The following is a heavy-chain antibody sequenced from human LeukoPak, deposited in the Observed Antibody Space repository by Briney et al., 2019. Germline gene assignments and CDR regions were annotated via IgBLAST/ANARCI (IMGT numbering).Heavy chain of an antibody. V-gene: IGHV4-4*07. CDR3: AREGMGTIHFDY. D-gene: IGHD5-24*01. CDR2: IYSSGNT. Sequence: SETLSLTCTVSGGSISNYYWSWIRQSAGQGLEWIGRIYSSGNTNYNPSLKSRVIMSVDTSKNQFSLKMTSVTAADTAVYYCAREGMGTIHFDYWGQGTLATVSS. CDR1: GGSISNYY. J-gene: IGHJ4*02.